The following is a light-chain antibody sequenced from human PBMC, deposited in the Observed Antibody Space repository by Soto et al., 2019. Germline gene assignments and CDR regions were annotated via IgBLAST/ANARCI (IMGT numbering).Light chain of an antibody. V-gene: IGKV1-5*01. CDR2: DAS. CDR1: QSISSW. Sequence: DIQMTQSPSTLSASVGDRVTITCRASQSISSWLAWYQQKPGKAPNLLIYDASVLESGVPSRFSGSGSGTEFTLTIGSLQPVDFATYYCQQYNSYSRTFGQGT. J-gene: IGKJ1*01. CDR3: QQYNSYSRT.